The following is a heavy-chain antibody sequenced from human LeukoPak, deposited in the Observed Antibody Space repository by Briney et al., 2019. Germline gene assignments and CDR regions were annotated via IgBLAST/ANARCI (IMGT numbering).Heavy chain of an antibody. J-gene: IGHJ4*02. CDR3: GRDLGSLDH. Sequence: GGSLRLSCAASGFTFSSYGMHWVRQAPGKGLEWVAVIWYDGSNKNYADSVKGRFTISRENSKNTLYLEMDSLRVEDTAVYYCGRDLGSLDHGGQGALVTVSS. D-gene: IGHD6-13*01. CDR1: GFTFSSYG. CDR2: IWYDGSNK. V-gene: IGHV3-33*01.